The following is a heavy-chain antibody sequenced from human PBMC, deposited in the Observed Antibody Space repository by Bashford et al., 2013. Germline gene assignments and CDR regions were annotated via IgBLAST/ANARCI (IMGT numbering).Heavy chain of an antibody. CDR2: LVTTVIS. CDR1: GFIFDEYA. D-gene: IGHD2-15*01. V-gene: IGHV3-9*01. CDR3: ARDVGPHYSLAASDY. Sequence: SLRLSCAASGFIFDEYAMHWVRQAPGKGLDGSQVLVTTVISKAMRTLXRADSPSPRDNARNSLYLQMNSLRVEDTALYYCARDVGPHYSLAASDYWGQGTPVTVSS. J-gene: IGHJ4*02.